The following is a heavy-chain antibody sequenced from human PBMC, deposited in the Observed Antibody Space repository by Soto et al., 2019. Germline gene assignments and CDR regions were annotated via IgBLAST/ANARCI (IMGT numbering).Heavy chain of an antibody. Sequence: QVQLQESGPGLVKPSQTLSLTCTVPGGSISTGGYYWSWIRQHPGGGLEWIGNIYYTGSTYYNPSLRSRISISVDTSKNQFSLKVTSVTAADTAMYYCARTPGNCSGGNCYFFDFWGQGTLVTVSS. D-gene: IGHD2-15*01. V-gene: IGHV4-31*03. CDR3: ARTPGNCSGGNCYFFDF. CDR2: IYYTGST. CDR1: GGSISTGGYY. J-gene: IGHJ4*02.